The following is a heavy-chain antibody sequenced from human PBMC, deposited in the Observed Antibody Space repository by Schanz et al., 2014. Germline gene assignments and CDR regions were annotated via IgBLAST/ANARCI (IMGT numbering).Heavy chain of an antibody. CDR1: GFTFSSHW. V-gene: IGHV3-48*01. Sequence: EVQLVQSGGGLVQPGGSLRLSCAASGFTFSSHWMHWVRQAPGKGLEWVSYISSSSSTRYYADSVKGRFTISRDNAKNSLFLQMNSLRAEDTAVYYCARSRSGFYFDYWGQGTLVTVSS. D-gene: IGHD1-26*01. CDR3: ARSRSGFYFDY. CDR2: ISSSSSTR. J-gene: IGHJ4*02.